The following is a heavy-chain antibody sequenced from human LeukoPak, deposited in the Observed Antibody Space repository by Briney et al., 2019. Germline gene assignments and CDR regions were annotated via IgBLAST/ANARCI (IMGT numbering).Heavy chain of an antibody. Sequence: ASVKVSCKASGYTFTGYYMHWVRQAPGQGLEWMGWINPNSGGTNYAQKFQGRVTMTRDTSISTAYMELSSLRSEDTAVYYCARQANWKPGVYYFDYWGQGTLVTVSS. CDR1: GYTFTGYY. D-gene: IGHD1-20*01. J-gene: IGHJ4*02. CDR2: INPNSGGT. V-gene: IGHV1-2*02. CDR3: ARQANWKPGVYYFDY.